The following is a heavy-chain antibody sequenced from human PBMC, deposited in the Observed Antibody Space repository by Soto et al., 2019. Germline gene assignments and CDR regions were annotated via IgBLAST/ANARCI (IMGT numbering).Heavy chain of an antibody. D-gene: IGHD6-19*01. J-gene: IGHJ4*02. CDR3: ARDWLGHYFDY. V-gene: IGHV3-30*19. CDR1: GFTFSAFG. Sequence: QVHLVESGGDVVQPGKSLRLSCAASGFTFSAFGMHWVRQAPGKGLEWVAGIHVAMIYNYADSVKGRFTISRDNTKNTVHLQMDSLSAEDTAVYFCARDWLGHYFDYWGQGTPVTVSA. CDR2: IHVAMIY.